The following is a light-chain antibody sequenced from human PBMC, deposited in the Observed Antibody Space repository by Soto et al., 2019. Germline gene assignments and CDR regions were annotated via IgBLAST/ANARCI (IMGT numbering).Light chain of an antibody. J-gene: IGLJ1*01. V-gene: IGLV1-40*01. CDR1: SSNIGAGYD. CDR2: GNS. CDR3: QSYDSSLTLYV. Sequence: SVLTQPPSVSGAPGQRVTISCNGSSSNIGAGYDVHWYQQFPGTAPKLLIYGNSNRPSGVPDRFSGSKSGTSVSLAITGLQAEDEADYYCQSYDSSLTLYVFGTGTKVTVL.